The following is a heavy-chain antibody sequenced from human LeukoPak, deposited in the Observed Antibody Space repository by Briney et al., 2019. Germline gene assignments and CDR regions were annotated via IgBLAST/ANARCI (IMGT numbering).Heavy chain of an antibody. CDR3: ARLLQTGIAARHYYFDL. V-gene: IGHV1-69*13. D-gene: IGHD6-6*01. CDR1: GGTFSSYA. J-gene: IGHJ4*02. Sequence: SVKVSCKAPGGTFSSYAISWVRQAPGQGLEWMGGIIPIFGTTTYAQKFQDRVTIIADESTSTAYMELSSVTAADTAVYYCARLLQTGIAARHYYFDLWGQGTLVTVSS. CDR2: IIPIFGTT.